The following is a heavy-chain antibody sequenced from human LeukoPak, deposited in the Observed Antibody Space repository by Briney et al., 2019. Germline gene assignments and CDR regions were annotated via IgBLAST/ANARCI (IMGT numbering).Heavy chain of an antibody. J-gene: IGHJ4*02. Sequence: GGSLRLSCAASGFTFSSYWMSWVRQAPGKGLEWVANIKQDGSEKYYVDSVKGRFTISRDNAKNSLYLQMNSLRAEDTAVYYCARIVKYQLLSYYFDYWGQGTLVTVSS. V-gene: IGHV3-7*01. CDR1: GFTFSSYW. CDR2: IKQDGSEK. D-gene: IGHD2-2*01. CDR3: ARIVKYQLLSYYFDY.